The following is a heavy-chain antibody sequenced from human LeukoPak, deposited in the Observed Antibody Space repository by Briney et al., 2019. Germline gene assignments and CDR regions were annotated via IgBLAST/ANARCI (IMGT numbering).Heavy chain of an antibody. Sequence: PSETLSLTCTVSGVSISNKYWSWIRQPPGKGLEWIVYYSGSTNYNPSLKSRVTISVDTSKNQFSLKLSSVTAADTAVYYCARFQRGRYDILTGYPDYWGQGTLVTVSP. CDR3: ARFQRGRYDILTGYPDY. V-gene: IGHV4-59*08. CDR1: GVSISNKY. D-gene: IGHD3-9*01. CDR2: YYSGST. J-gene: IGHJ4*02.